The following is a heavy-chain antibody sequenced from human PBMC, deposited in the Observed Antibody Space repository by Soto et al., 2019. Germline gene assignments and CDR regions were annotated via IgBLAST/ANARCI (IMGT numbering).Heavy chain of an antibody. D-gene: IGHD6-19*01. Sequence: ASVKVSCKASGYTFTGYYMHWVRQAPGQGLEWMGWINPNSGGTNYAQKFQGRVTMTRDTSISTAYMELSRLRSDDTAVYYCARDPVAGTGGHSYYYYGMDVWGQGTTVTVS. CDR1: GYTFTGYY. V-gene: IGHV1-2*02. CDR3: ARDPVAGTGGHSYYYYGMDV. J-gene: IGHJ6*02. CDR2: INPNSGGT.